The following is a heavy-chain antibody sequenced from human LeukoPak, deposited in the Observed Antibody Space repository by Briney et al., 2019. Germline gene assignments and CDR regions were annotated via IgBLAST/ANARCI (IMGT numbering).Heavy chain of an antibody. D-gene: IGHD5-12*01. J-gene: IGHJ4*02. CDR2: IYTSGST. Sequence: SETLSLTCTVSGGSISSYYWSWIRQPAGKGLEWIGRIYTSGSTNYNPSLKSRVTMSVDTSKNQFSLKLSSVTAADTAVYYCARDSTSGYSGYDSDYWGQGTQVTVSS. V-gene: IGHV4-4*07. CDR3: ARDSTSGYSGYDSDY. CDR1: GGSISSYY.